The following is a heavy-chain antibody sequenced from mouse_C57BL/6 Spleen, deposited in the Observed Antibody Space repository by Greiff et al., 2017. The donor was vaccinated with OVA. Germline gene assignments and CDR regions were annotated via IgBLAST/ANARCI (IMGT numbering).Heavy chain of an antibody. Sequence: QVQLQQSGAELARPGASVKLSCKASGYTFTSYGISWVKQRTGQGLEWIGEIYPRSGNTYYNEKFKGKATLTADTSSSTAYLELLNPADEEAAVYVCAGPLYGSSPCDAMDYWGQGTSVTVSS. V-gene: IGHV1-81*01. CDR2: IYPRSGNT. CDR1: GYTFTSYG. J-gene: IGHJ4*01. CDR3: AGPLYGSSPCDAMDY. D-gene: IGHD1-1*01.